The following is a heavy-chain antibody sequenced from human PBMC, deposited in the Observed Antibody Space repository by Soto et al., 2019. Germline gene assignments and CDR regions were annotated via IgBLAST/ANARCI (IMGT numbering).Heavy chain of an antibody. Sequence: PGGSLRLSCAASGFTFSGSAFSWVRQAPGKGLEWVAAISGSGGTTYYADSVKGRFTISRDNSKNTLYLQMNSLRAEDTAVYYCAKTLRYFDWSTYYYYGMDVWGQGTTVTVSS. CDR2: ISGSGGTT. D-gene: IGHD3-9*01. CDR3: AKTLRYFDWSTYYYYGMDV. CDR1: GFTFSGSA. V-gene: IGHV3-23*01. J-gene: IGHJ6*02.